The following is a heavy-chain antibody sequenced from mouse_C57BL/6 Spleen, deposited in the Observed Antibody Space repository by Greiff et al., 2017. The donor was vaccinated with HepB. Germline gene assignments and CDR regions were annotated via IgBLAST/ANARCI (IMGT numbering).Heavy chain of an antibody. D-gene: IGHD2-2*01. CDR1: GFTFSDYG. J-gene: IGHJ4*01. CDR3: ARSGYDEDYAMDY. Sequence: EVKLMESGGGLVKPGGSVKLSCAASGFTFSDYGMHWVRQAPEKGLEWVAYISSGSSTIYYADTVKGRFTISRDNAKNTLFQQMTRMRSEDTAMYYCARSGYDEDYAMDYWGQGTSVTVSS. V-gene: IGHV5-17*01. CDR2: ISSGSSTI.